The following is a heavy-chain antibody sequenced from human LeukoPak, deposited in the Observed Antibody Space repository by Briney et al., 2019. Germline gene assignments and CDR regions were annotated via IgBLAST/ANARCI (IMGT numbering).Heavy chain of an antibody. CDR2: IYTSGST. V-gene: IGHV4-4*07. CDR3: AREPRFCSTSCINWFDP. CDR1: GGSISSYY. J-gene: IGHJ5*02. Sequence: SETLSLTCTVSGGSISSYYWSWIRQPAGKGLEWIGRIYTSGSTNYNPSLKSRVTMSVDTSKNQFSLKLSSVTAADTAVYYCAREPRFCSTSCINWFDPWGQGTLVTVSS. D-gene: IGHD2-2*01.